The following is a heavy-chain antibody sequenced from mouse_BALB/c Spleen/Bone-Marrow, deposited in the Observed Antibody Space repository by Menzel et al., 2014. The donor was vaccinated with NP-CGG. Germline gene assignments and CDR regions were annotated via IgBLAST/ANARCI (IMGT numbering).Heavy chain of an antibody. CDR1: GVTFSSFG. Sequence: EVMLVESGGGLVQPGGSRKLSCAASGVTFSSFGMHWVRQAPEKGLEWVAYISSGSSTIYYADTVKGRFTISRDNPKNTLFLQMTSLRSEDTAMYYCTRKGALITHYYAMDYWGQGTSVTVSS. CDR2: ISSGSSTI. V-gene: IGHV5-17*02. CDR3: TRKGALITHYYAMDY. D-gene: IGHD2-4*01. J-gene: IGHJ4*01.